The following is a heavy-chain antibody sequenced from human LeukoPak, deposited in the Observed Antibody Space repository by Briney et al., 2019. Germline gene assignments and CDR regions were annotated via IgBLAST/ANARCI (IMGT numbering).Heavy chain of an antibody. Sequence: AASVKVSCKASGGTFSSYAISWVRQAPGQGLEGMGGIIPIFGTANYAQKFQGRVTITADESTSTAYMELSSLRSEDTAVYYCARLYCSSTSCLWGQGTLVTVSS. D-gene: IGHD2-2*01. V-gene: IGHV1-69*13. CDR2: IIPIFGTA. CDR3: ARLYCSSTSCL. CDR1: GGTFSSYA. J-gene: IGHJ4*02.